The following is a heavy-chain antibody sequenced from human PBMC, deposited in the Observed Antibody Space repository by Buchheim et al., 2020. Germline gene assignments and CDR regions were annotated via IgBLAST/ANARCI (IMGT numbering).Heavy chain of an antibody. V-gene: IGHV3-15*01. CDR2: IKSKVDGETS. CDR1: GFTFKNAW. D-gene: IGHD3-22*01. J-gene: IGHJ4*02. Sequence: EVKLVDSGGGLVKPGGSLKISCAASGFTFKNAWMSWVRQAPGKGLEWVGRIKSKVDGETSDYAAPVQGRFSISRDDSKNVLTLQMDSLKTEDTAVYYCATDPDSSSYYSFGYWGQG. CDR3: ATDPDSSSYYSFGY.